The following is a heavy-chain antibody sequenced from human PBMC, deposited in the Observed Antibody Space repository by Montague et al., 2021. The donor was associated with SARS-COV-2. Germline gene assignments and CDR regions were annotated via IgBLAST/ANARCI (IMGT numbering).Heavy chain of an antibody. J-gene: IGHJ2*01. CDR3: ARVHIVVVTAMRYFDL. Sequence: TLSLTCTVSGGSISSGGYYWSWIRQHPGKGLEWIGYIYYSGSTYHNPSLKSRVTISVDTSKNQFSLKLSSVTAADTAVYYCARVHIVVVTAMRYFDLWGRGTPVTVSS. V-gene: IGHV4-31*03. D-gene: IGHD2-21*02. CDR1: GGSISSGGYY. CDR2: IYYSGST.